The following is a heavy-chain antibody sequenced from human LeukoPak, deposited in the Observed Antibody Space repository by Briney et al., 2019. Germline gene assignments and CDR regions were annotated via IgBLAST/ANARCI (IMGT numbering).Heavy chain of an antibody. J-gene: IGHJ3*02. CDR2: IYYSGST. CDR3: ARDKGWSRGGDAFDI. D-gene: IGHD2-15*01. Sequence: PSETLSLTCAVSGGSISSYYWSWIRQPPGKGLEWIGYIYYSGSTNYNPSLKSRVTISVDTSKNQFSLKLSSVTAADTAVYYCARDKGWSRGGDAFDIWGQGTMVTVSS. CDR1: GGSISSYY. V-gene: IGHV4-59*01.